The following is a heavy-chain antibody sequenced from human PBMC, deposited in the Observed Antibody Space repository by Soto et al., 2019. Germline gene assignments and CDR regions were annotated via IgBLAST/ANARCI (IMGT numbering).Heavy chain of an antibody. Sequence: SGPTLVNPTETLTLTCTFSRFSLTSPGMCVSWIRQSPGKALEWLALIERDDDDKYYSTSLKTRLTISKDTRKNQVVLTMANMEPADTATYYCARSIRGPRRFNGMDVWGQGTTVTVSS. CDR3: ARSIRGPRRFNGMDV. J-gene: IGHJ6*02. CDR2: IERDDDDK. V-gene: IGHV2-70*13. D-gene: IGHD1-20*01. CDR1: RFSLTSPGMC.